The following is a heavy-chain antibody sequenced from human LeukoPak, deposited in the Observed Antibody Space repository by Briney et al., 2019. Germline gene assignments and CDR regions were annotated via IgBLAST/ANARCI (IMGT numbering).Heavy chain of an antibody. CDR3: VKDLRSDFMGVLSRYLSY. V-gene: IGHV3-64D*09. CDR1: GFTFSSFA. CDR2: ISRNGGST. J-gene: IGHJ4*02. D-gene: IGHD2/OR15-2a*01. Sequence: GGSLRLSCSASGFTFSSFAMHWVRQAPGKGLEYVAAISRNGGSTYYADSVKGRFTISRDNSKSTLYLRMSSLRAEDTAVYLCVKDLRSDFMGVLSRYLSYWGQGTLVTVSS.